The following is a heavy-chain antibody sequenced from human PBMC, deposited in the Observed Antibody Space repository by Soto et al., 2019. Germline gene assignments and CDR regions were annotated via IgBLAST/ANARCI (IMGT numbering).Heavy chain of an antibody. J-gene: IGHJ4*02. D-gene: IGHD6-19*01. V-gene: IGHV4-30-2*01. Sequence: SETLSLTCAVSGVSISSGGYSWSWIRQPPGKGLEWIGYIYHSGSTYYNPSLKSRVTISVDTSKNQFSLKLSSVTAADTAVYYCARGGWKLFDYWGQGTLVTVSS. CDR3: ARGGWKLFDY. CDR1: GVSISSGGYS. CDR2: IYHSGST.